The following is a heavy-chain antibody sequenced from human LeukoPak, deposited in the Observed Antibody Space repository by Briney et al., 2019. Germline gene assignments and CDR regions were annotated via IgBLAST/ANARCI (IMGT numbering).Heavy chain of an antibody. CDR2: IKSKSDGCKT. V-gene: IGHV3-15*01. J-gene: IGHJ3*02. Sequence: PGGSLRLSCAASGFTFSNAWMSWVRQAPGKGLEWVCLIKSKSDGCKTDYAAPVKGRFTISSNDSQNMLYLHMKSLKIEDKAVYYCSGDSSGYDTDAFDIWGQGTMVTVSS. D-gene: IGHD3-22*01. CDR1: GFTFSNAW. CDR3: SGDSSGYDTDAFDI.